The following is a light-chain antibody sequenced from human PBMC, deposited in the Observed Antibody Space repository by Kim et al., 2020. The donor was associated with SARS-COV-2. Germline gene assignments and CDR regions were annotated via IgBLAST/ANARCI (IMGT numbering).Light chain of an antibody. CDR1: IIGSKR. J-gene: IGLJ1*01. CDR2: YDT. Sequence: PGKAARITCGGAIIGSKRVHWYQQKPGQAPVLVIYYDTDRPSGIPERFSGSSSGNTATLTISRVDAGDEADYYCKVWDSGSDHPYVFGTGTKVTVL. V-gene: IGLV3-21*04. CDR3: KVWDSGSDHPYV.